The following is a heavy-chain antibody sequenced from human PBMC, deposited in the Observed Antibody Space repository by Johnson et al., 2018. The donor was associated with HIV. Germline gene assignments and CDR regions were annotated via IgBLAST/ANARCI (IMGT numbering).Heavy chain of an antibody. CDR3: ERPSVMTTLTTTPWAFNI. Sequence: QVQLVESGGGVVQPGRSLRLSCAASGFPFSSYGMHWVRQAPGKGQEWVSGLSWTRGSIGSADSVKGRFTISRDNSTNTLYLKMNSLRAEDTAVYYCERPSVMTTLTTTPWAFNIWGQGTMVTVSA. J-gene: IGHJ3*02. V-gene: IGHV3-NL1*01. D-gene: IGHD4-17*01. CDR1: GFPFSSYG. CDR2: LSWTRGSI.